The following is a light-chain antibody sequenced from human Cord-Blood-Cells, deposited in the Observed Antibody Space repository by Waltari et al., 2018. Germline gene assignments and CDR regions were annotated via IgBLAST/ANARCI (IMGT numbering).Light chain of an antibody. CDR3: QVWDSSSDHWV. CDR2: DDS. V-gene: IGLV3-21*03. J-gene: IGLJ3*02. CDR1: HIGSNS. Sequence: SYVLTQPPSVSVAPGKTARITCGGNHIGSNSVHWYQQKPGQAPVLVVYDDSDRPSGIPERFSGSNAGNTATLTISRVEAGDEADYYCQVWDSSSDHWVFGGGTKLTVL.